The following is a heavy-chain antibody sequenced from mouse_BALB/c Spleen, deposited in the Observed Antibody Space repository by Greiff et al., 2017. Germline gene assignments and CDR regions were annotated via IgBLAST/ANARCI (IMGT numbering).Heavy chain of an antibody. D-gene: IGHD1-1*01. Sequence: EVQLQESGPGLVKPSQSLSLTCTVTGYSITSDYAWNWIRQFPGNKLEWMGYISYSGSTSYNPSLKSRISITRDTSKNQFFLQLNSVTTEDTATYYCARRNGSSYDYAMDYWGQGTSVTVSS. CDR3: ARRNGSSYDYAMDY. CDR2: ISYSGST. V-gene: IGHV3-2*02. CDR1: GYSITSDYA. J-gene: IGHJ4*01.